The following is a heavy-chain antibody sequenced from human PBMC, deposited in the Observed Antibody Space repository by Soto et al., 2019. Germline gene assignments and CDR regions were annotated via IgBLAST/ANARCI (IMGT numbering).Heavy chain of an antibody. CDR2: ISAYNGDT. Sequence: GASVKVSCKASGYTFTSYGISWARQAPGQGLEWMGWISAYNGDTNYAQKLQGRVTMTTDTSTSTAYMELRSLRSDDTAVYYCARAGIAVAGWGPFDIWGQGTMVTVSS. D-gene: IGHD6-19*01. CDR1: GYTFTSYG. CDR3: ARAGIAVAGWGPFDI. J-gene: IGHJ3*02. V-gene: IGHV1-18*04.